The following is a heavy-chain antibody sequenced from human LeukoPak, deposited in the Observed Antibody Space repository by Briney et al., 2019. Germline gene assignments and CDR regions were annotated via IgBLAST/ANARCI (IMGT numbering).Heavy chain of an antibody. J-gene: IGHJ4*02. CDR2: ISGSGGST. Sequence: GGSLRLSCAASGFTFSSYAMSWVRQAPGKGLEWVSAISGSGGSTYYADSVKGRFTISRDNSKSTLYLQMNSLRAEDTAVYYCAKTYYDFWSGYPFDYWGQGTLVTVSS. D-gene: IGHD3-3*01. CDR3: AKTYYDFWSGYPFDY. V-gene: IGHV3-23*01. CDR1: GFTFSSYA.